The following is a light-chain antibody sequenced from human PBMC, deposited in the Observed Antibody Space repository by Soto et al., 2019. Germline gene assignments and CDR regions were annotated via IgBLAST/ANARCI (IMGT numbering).Light chain of an antibody. Sequence: DIVMTQSPDSLAVSLGERATINCKSSQTVLYSSNNKDYLTWYQQKPGKAPKLLIYAASRLQSGVPSRFSGSGSGTDFTLTISSLQPEDFATYYCQQSYSTPITFGQGTRLEIK. CDR3: QQSYSTPIT. V-gene: IGKV4-1*01. CDR2: AAS. CDR1: QTVLYSSNNKDY. J-gene: IGKJ5*01.